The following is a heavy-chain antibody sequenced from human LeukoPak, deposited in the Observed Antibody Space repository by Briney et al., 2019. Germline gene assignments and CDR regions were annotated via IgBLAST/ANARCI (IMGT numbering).Heavy chain of an antibody. CDR3: ARERAAAGLFDY. V-gene: IGHV4-4*07. CDR2: VYTSGST. D-gene: IGHD6-13*01. Sequence: SETLSLTCTVSGGSISSYYWSWIRQPAGKGLEWIGRVYTSGSTNYNPSLKSRVTMSVDTSKNQFSLKLSSVTAADTAVYYCARERAAAGLFDYWGQGTLVTVSS. J-gene: IGHJ4*02. CDR1: GGSISSYY.